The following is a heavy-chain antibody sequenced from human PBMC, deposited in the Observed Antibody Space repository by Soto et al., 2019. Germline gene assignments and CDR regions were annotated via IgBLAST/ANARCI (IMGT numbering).Heavy chain of an antibody. CDR2: IGGSGGDI. CDR1: AFTFSSYA. V-gene: IGHV3-23*01. Sequence: GGSLILSCAASAFTFSSYAMAWVRQAPGKGLEWVSSIGGSGGDISYADSVKGRFTISRDNSKNTLYLQMDSLRAEDTAIYYCAKKYRGTYPFDYRGKGTLVTVSS. J-gene: IGHJ4*02. D-gene: IGHD1-26*01. CDR3: AKKYRGTYPFDY.